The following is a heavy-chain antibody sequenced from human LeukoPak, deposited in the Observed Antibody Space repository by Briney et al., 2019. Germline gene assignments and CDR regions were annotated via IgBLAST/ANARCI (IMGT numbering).Heavy chain of an antibody. J-gene: IGHJ4*02. CDR2: ISGSGGST. Sequence: QTGGSLRLSCAASGFTFSSYAMSWVRQAPGKGLEWVSAISGSGGSTYYADSVKGRFTISRDNSKNTLYLQMNSLRAEDTAVYYCARDLGATSDTVPLYWGQGTLVTVSS. D-gene: IGHD1-1*01. CDR3: ARDLGATSDTVPLY. V-gene: IGHV3-23*01. CDR1: GFTFSSYA.